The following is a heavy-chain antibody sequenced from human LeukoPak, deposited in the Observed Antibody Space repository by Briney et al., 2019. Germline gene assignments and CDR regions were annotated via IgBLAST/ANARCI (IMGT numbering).Heavy chain of an antibody. CDR1: GYTFTDYY. J-gene: IGHJ4*02. D-gene: IGHD1-26*01. CDR3: ARGSAVGAAESLGFDY. CDR2: INAKSADT. Sequence: ASLKVSCKASGYTFTDYYMHWVRQAPGQGLEWMGWINAKSADTHHAQKFQGRVTMTRDTSISTAYMDLSRLRSDDTAVYYCARGSAVGAAESLGFDYWGQGTPVTVSS. V-gene: IGHV1-2*02.